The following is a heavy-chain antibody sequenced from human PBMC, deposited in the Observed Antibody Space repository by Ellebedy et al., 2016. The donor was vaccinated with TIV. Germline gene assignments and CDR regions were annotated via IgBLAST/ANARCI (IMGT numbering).Heavy chain of an antibody. CDR2: IIPILGIA. V-gene: IGHV1-69*04. J-gene: IGHJ4*02. CDR3: ARDSGAYCGGDCYNIDY. D-gene: IGHD2-21*02. Sequence: AASVKVSCKASGGTFSSYAISWVRQAPGQGLEGMGRIIPILGIANYAQKFQGRVTITADKSTSTAYMELSSLRSEDTAVYYCARDSGAYCGGDCYNIDYWGQGTLVTVSS. CDR1: GGTFSSYA.